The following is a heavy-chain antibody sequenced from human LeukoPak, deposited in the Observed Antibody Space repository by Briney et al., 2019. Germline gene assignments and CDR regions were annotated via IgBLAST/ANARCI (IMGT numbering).Heavy chain of an antibody. CDR1: GYTFTSYF. Sequence: ASVNVSCKASGYTFTSYFMHWMRQAPGQGPEWMGIINPRGGSTEYSHKFQGRLTMTSDTSTSTVYMELNSLRSEDTAVYFCARVGVTAATADYWGQGTLVTVSS. CDR3: ARVGVTAATADY. J-gene: IGHJ4*02. V-gene: IGHV1-46*01. D-gene: IGHD6-25*01. CDR2: INPRGGST.